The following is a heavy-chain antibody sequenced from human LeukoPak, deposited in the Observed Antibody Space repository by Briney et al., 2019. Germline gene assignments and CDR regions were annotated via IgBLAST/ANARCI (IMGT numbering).Heavy chain of an antibody. J-gene: IGHJ4*02. V-gene: IGHV3-53*01. CDR2: IYSGGST. D-gene: IGHD3-22*01. CDR3: ARVVEDSSGYPLDY. CDR1: GFTVSSNY. Sequence: GGSLRLSCAASGFTVSSNYMSWVRQAPGKRVERVSVIYSGGSTYYADSVKGRFTISRDNSKNTLHLQMNSLRAEDTAVYYCARVVEDSSGYPLDYWGQGTLVTVSS.